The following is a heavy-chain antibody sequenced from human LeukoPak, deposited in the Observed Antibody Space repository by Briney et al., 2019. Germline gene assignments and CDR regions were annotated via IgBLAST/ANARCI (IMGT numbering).Heavy chain of an antibody. CDR1: GGSISSSSYY. Sequence: PSETLSLTCTVSGGSISSSSYYWGWIRQPPGKGLEWIGEIYHSGSTNYNPSLKSRVTISVDTSKNQFSLKLSSVTAADTAVYYCARAGKGWFDPWGQGTLVTVSS. CDR2: IYHSGST. V-gene: IGHV4-39*07. D-gene: IGHD3-10*01. CDR3: ARAGKGWFDP. J-gene: IGHJ5*02.